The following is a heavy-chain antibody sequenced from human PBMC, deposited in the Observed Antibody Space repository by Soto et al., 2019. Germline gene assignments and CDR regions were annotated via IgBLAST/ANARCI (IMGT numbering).Heavy chain of an antibody. CDR1: GFTFSSYT. Sequence: EVQLLESGGGLVQPGGSLRLSCAASGFTFSSYTMSWVRQGPGKGLEWVSGISSSGGSTVYADSVKGRFTISRDNFKNTLYLQMNIQRAEDTAVYYCAKGWGDYWGQGTPVTVSS. J-gene: IGHJ4*02. CDR3: AKGWGDY. D-gene: IGHD7-27*01. CDR2: ISSSGGST. V-gene: IGHV3-23*01.